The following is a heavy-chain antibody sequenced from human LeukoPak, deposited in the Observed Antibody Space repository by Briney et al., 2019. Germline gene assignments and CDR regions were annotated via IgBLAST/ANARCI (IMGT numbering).Heavy chain of an antibody. D-gene: IGHD1-1*01. CDR3: TRVGPSLHWNPDY. CDR1: GGSMSSYY. V-gene: IGHV4-59*01. CDR2: ISYNGKT. Sequence: PSETLSLTCTVSGGSMSSYYWMWIRQPPGKGLEWIGSISYNGKTNHNPSLKSRVTISVDTSKNQFSLKLSSVTAVDTAVYYCTRVGPSLHWNPDYWGQGTLVTVSS. J-gene: IGHJ4*02.